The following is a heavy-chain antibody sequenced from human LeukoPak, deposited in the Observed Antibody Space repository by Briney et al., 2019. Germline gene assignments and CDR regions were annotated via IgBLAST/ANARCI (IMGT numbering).Heavy chain of an antibody. Sequence: PGGSLRLSCAASGFTFSSYSMNWVRQAPGKGLEWVSSISSSSSYIYYADSVKDRFTISRDNSKNTLYLQMNSLRAEDTAVYYCARALGGVVITLGMDVWGQGTTVTVSS. J-gene: IGHJ6*02. D-gene: IGHD3-3*01. CDR1: GFTFSSYS. CDR2: ISSSSSYI. V-gene: IGHV3-21*01. CDR3: ARALGGVVITLGMDV.